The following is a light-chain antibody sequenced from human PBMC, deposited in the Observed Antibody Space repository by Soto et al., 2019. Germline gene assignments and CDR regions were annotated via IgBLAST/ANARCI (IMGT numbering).Light chain of an antibody. CDR2: WAS. CDR3: QQYYSTPLT. J-gene: IGKJ4*01. Sequence: DIVMTQSPESLAVSLGERATINCKSSQSVLYSSNNKNYLAWYQQKPGQPPRPLIYWASTRESGVPDRFSGSGSGTDFTLTISSLQAEDVAVYYCQQYYSTPLTFGGGTKVEIK. CDR1: QSVLYSSNNKNY. V-gene: IGKV4-1*01.